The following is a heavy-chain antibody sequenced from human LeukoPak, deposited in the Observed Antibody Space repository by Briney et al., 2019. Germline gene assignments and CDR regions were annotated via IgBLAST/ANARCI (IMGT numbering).Heavy chain of an antibody. D-gene: IGHD3-3*01. J-gene: IGHJ5*02. CDR2: IIPTFGTA. CDR3: ARRGGDFWSGYNSHWFDP. CDR1: GGTFSSYA. Sequence: LVKVSCKASGGTFSSYAISWVRQAPGQGLEWMGGIIPTFGTANYAQKFQGRVTITTDESTSTAYMELSSLRSEDTAVYYCARRGGDFWSGYNSHWFDPWGQGTLVTVSS. V-gene: IGHV1-69*05.